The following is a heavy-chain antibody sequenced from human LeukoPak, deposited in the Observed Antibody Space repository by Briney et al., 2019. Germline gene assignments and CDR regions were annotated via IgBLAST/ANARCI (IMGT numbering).Heavy chain of an antibody. V-gene: IGHV1-2*02. CDR1: GFAFTGYY. CDR2: INPNSGVT. Sequence: ASVKVSCKASGFAFTGYYMHWVRQAPGQGLEWMGWINPNSGVTNYAQKLQGRVTMTRDTSITTAYMELSSLTSDDTAVYYCARDSNYGFLASFAFDIWGLGTMVTVSS. D-gene: IGHD3-10*01. CDR3: ARDSNYGFLASFAFDI. J-gene: IGHJ3*02.